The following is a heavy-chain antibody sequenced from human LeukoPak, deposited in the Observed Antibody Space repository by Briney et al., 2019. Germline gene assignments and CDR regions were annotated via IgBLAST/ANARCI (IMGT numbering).Heavy chain of an antibody. CDR1: GGSFSGYY. V-gene: IGHV4-34*01. CDR3: ARDLVGATTEDY. CDR2: INHSGST. Sequence: SETLSLTCAVYGGSFSGYYWSWIRQPPGKGLEWIGEINHSGSTNYNPSLKSRVTISVDTSKKQFSLRLTSVTAADTAVYYCARDLVGATTEDYWGQGTLVTVSS. D-gene: IGHD1-26*01. J-gene: IGHJ4*02.